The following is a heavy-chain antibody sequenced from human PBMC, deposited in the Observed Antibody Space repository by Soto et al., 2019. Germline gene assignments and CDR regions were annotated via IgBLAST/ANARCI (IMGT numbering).Heavy chain of an antibody. D-gene: IGHD6-13*01. V-gene: IGHV3-30*03. Sequence: GGSLRLSCAASGFTFSSYGMHWVRQAPGKGLEWVAVISYDGSNKYYADSVKGRFTISRDNSKNTLYLQMNSLRSDDTAVYYCARGFPTPSIAAFDYWGQGTLVTVSS. CDR1: GFTFSSYG. J-gene: IGHJ4*02. CDR2: ISYDGSNK. CDR3: ARGFPTPSIAAFDY.